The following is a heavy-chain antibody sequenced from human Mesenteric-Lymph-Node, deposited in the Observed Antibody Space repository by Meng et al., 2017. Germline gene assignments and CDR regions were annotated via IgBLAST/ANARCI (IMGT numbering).Heavy chain of an antibody. J-gene: IGHJ4*02. D-gene: IGHD6-13*01. CDR1: GYSFTSYW. Sequence: GESLKISCKGSGYSFTSYWIGWVRQATGQGLEWMGWMNPNSGNTGYAQKFQGRVTITRNTSISTAYMELSSLRSEDTAVYYCARGSSSWYSPKRGYDYWGQGTLVTVSS. V-gene: IGHV1-8*03. CDR3: ARGSSSWYSPKRGYDY. CDR2: MNPNSGNT.